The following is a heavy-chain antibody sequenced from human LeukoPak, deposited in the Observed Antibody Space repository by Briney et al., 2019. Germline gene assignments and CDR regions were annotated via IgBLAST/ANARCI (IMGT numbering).Heavy chain of an antibody. D-gene: IGHD5-18*01. J-gene: IGHJ6*04. CDR2: IIPIFGTA. CDR1: GYTFTSYA. CDR3: ARVYSTAMALDV. Sequence: SVKVSCKASGYTFTSYAMNWVRQAPGQGLEWMGGIIPIFGTANYAQKFQGRVTITADKSTSTAYMELSSLRSEDTAVYYCARVYSTAMALDVWGKGTTVTVSS. V-gene: IGHV1-69*06.